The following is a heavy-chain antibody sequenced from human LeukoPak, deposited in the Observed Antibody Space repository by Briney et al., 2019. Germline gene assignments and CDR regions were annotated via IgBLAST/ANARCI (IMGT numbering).Heavy chain of an antibody. J-gene: IGHJ4*02. CDR3: ARGATYYYGSGSSQFDY. CDR1: GFTFSSYA. D-gene: IGHD3-10*01. CDR2: ISYDGSNK. Sequence: GGSLRLSCAASGFTFSSYAMHWVRQAPGKGLEWVAVISYDGSNKYYADSVKGRFIISRDNSKNTLYLQMNSLRAEDTAVYYCARGATYYYGSGSSQFDYWGQGTLVTVSS. V-gene: IGHV3-30*04.